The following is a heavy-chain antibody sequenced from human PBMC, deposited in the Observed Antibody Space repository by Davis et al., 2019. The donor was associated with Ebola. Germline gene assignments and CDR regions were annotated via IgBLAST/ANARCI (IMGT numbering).Heavy chain of an antibody. CDR1: GFTFTSYS. CDR3: ARAQQLFLDYFYYGMDV. D-gene: IGHD3-16*01. V-gene: IGHV3-21*01. CDR2: ISTNGLYI. J-gene: IGHJ6*02. Sequence: GESLKISCAASGFTFTSYSMNWVRQAPGKGLEWVSSISTNGLYIYYADSVKGRFTISRDNAKKSLYLQMNSLRAEDTAVYYCARAQQLFLDYFYYGMDVWGQGTTVTVSS.